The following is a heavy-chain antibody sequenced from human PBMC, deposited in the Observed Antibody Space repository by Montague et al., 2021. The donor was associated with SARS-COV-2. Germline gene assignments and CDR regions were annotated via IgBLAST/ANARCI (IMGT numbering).Heavy chain of an antibody. CDR1: GGSLSGYY. CDR2: VHYTGST. CDR3: ARAQNTCFIANCVNYFDV. V-gene: IGHV4-59*01. D-gene: IGHD1-1*01. Sequence: SETLSLTCEVSGGSLSGYYWTWIRQSPGKGLALIGYVHYTGSTKYNPSLKTRVSLSLDTPKNHFSLHLSSVTAADTAIYFCARAQNTCFIANCVNYFDVWGQGAMVTVTS. J-gene: IGHJ4*02.